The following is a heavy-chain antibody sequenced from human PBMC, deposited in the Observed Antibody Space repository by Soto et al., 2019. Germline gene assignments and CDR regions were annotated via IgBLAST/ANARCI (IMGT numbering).Heavy chain of an antibody. V-gene: IGHV1-18*01. CDR3: ARDRTLGSYYFHPIDY. CDR1: GYTFTSYG. J-gene: IGHJ4*02. CDR2: ISAYNGNT. D-gene: IGHD1-26*01. Sequence: GASVKVSCKASGYTFTSYGIRWVRQAPGQGLEWMGWISAYNGNTNYAQKLQGRVTMTTDTSTSTAYMELRSLRSDDTAVYYCARDRTLGSYYFHPIDYWGQGTLVTVSS.